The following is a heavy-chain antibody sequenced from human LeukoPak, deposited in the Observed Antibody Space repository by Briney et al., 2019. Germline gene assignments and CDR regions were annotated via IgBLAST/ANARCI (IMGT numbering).Heavy chain of an antibody. Sequence: ASVKVSCKASGYSFISYGISWVRQAPGQGLEWMGWINPNSGGTNYAQKFQGWVTMTRDTSISTAYMELSRLRSDDTAVYYCARDSRDGYGMDVWGQGTTVTVSS. CDR1: GYSFISYG. CDR2: INPNSGGT. D-gene: IGHD5-24*01. V-gene: IGHV1-2*04. CDR3: ARDSRDGYGMDV. J-gene: IGHJ6*02.